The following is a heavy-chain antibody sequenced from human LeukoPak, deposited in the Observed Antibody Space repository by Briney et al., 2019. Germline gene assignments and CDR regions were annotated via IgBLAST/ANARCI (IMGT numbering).Heavy chain of an antibody. CDR3: AKEDPDIVVPLGY. CDR1: GFTFSSYG. D-gene: IGHD5-12*01. CDR2: ISYDGSNK. Sequence: SGGSLRLSCAASGFTFSSYGMHWVRQAPGKGLEWVAVISYDGSNKYYADSVKGRFTISRDNSKNTLYLQMNSLRAEDTAVYYCAKEDPDIVVPLGYWGQGTLVTVSS. V-gene: IGHV3-30*18. J-gene: IGHJ4*02.